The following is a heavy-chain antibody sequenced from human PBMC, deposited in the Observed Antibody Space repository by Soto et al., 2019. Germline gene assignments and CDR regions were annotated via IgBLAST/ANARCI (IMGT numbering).Heavy chain of an antibody. Sequence: GGSLRLSCAASGFTFSDYTMHWVRQAPGQGLEWVAVISYDGSNKYYADSVKGRFTISRDNSKNTLYLQMNSLRAEDTAVYYCAKDLERSDYGDYTPYYYYMDVWGKGTTVTVSS. V-gene: IGHV3-30*18. CDR2: ISYDGSNK. CDR1: GFTFSDYT. CDR3: AKDLERSDYGDYTPYYYYMDV. D-gene: IGHD4-17*01. J-gene: IGHJ6*03.